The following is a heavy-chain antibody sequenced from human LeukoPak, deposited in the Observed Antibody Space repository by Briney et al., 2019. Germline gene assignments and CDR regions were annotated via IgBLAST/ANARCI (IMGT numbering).Heavy chain of an antibody. CDR3: ARTNRIGSSCIDY. CDR2: IWYDGSNK. J-gene: IGHJ4*02. V-gene: IGHV3-33*01. Sequence: GGSLRLSCAASGFAFSSYGMHWVRQAPGKGLEWVAVIWYDGSNKYYADSVKGRFTISRDNSKNTLYLQMNSLRAEDTAVYYCARTNRIGSSCIDYWGQGTLVTVSS. CDR1: GFAFSSYG. D-gene: IGHD6-13*01.